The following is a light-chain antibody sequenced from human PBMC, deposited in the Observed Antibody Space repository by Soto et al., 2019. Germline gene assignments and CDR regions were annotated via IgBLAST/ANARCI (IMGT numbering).Light chain of an antibody. CDR3: QQYNNWRRT. CDR2: GAS. CDR1: QSVSSN. Sequence: EIVMTQSPATLSVSPGERATVSCRASQSVSSNLAWYQQKPGQAPRLLIYGASTRATGIPARFSGSGSGTEFTLTIGSLQSEDFAVYYCQQYNNWRRTFGQGTKLEIK. J-gene: IGKJ2*01. V-gene: IGKV3-15*01.